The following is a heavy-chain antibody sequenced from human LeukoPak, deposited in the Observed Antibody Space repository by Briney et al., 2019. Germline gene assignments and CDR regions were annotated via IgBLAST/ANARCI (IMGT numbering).Heavy chain of an antibody. D-gene: IGHD3-10*01. V-gene: IGHV4-31*03. Sequence: SQTLSLTCTVSGGSISSGGYYWSWIRQHPGKGLEWIGYIYYSGSTYYNPSLKSRVTISVDTSKNQFSLKLSSVTAAETAVYYCARVLYYYGSGISYYYYMDVWGKGTTVTVYS. CDR1: GGSISSGGYY. CDR3: ARVLYYYGSGISYYYYMDV. J-gene: IGHJ6*03. CDR2: IYYSGST.